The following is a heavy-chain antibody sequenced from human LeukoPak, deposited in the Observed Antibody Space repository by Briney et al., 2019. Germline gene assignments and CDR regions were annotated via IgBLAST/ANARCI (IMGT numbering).Heavy chain of an antibody. D-gene: IGHD5-18*01. CDR3: ARGRGGYSYDNYYYYYMDV. CDR2: INHSGST. V-gene: IGHV4-34*01. CDR1: GGTFSGYY. J-gene: IGHJ6*03. Sequence: SETLSLTCAVYGGTFSGYYWSWIRQPPGKGLEWIGEINHSGSTNYNPSLKSRVTISVDTSKNQFSLKLSSVTAADTAVYYSARGRGGYSYDNYYYYYMDVWGKGTTVTVSS.